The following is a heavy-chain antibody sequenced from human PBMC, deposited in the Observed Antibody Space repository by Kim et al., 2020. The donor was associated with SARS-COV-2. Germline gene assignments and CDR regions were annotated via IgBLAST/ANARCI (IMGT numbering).Heavy chain of an antibody. CDR2: ISVTTRTI. CDR1: GFTLSNFE. D-gene: IGHD4-17*01. CDR3: AREHGTLAVYGGQYDALDI. V-gene: IGHV3-48*03. J-gene: IGHJ3*02. Sequence: GGSLRLSCVASGFTLSNFEINWVRQAPGKALEWVAYISVTTRTIYYADSVKGRFTISRDNAMNSLYLQMSGLRPEDTAIYYCAREHGTLAVYGGQYDALDIWGQGTMVTVSS.